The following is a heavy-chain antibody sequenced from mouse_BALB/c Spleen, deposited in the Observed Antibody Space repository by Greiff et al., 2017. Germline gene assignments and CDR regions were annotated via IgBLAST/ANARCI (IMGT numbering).Heavy chain of an antibody. J-gene: IGHJ4*01. Sequence: EVKLMESGGGLVQPGGSLRLSCATSGFTFTDYYMSWVRQPPGKALEWLGFIRNKANGYTTEYSASVKGRFTISRDNSQSILYLQMNTLRAEDSATYYCARVLYYYGSSYDYAMDYWGQGTSVTVSS. D-gene: IGHD1-1*01. CDR1: GFTFTDYY. CDR3: ARVLYYYGSSYDYAMDY. CDR2: IRNKANGYTT. V-gene: IGHV7-3*02.